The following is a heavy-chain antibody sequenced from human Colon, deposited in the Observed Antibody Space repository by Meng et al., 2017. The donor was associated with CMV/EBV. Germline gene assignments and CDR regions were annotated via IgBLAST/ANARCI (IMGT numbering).Heavy chain of an antibody. CDR1: GFTFSDYY. D-gene: IGHD2-15*01. Sequence: GGSLRLPCAASGFTFSDYYMSWIRQAPGKGLEWVSYISSSGSTIYYADSVKGRFTISRDNAKNSLYLQMNSLRAEDTAVYYCARDLVAATPAFDYWGQGTLVTVSS. CDR3: ARDLVAATPAFDY. CDR2: ISSSGSTI. V-gene: IGHV3-11*04. J-gene: IGHJ4*02.